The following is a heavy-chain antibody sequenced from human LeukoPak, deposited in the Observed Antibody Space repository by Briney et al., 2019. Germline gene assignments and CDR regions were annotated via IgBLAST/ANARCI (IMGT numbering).Heavy chain of an antibody. J-gene: IGHJ3*02. CDR3: AKKVGLWFGELLYIDI. V-gene: IGHV3-23*01. CDR1: GFTFSSYA. CDR2: ISGSGGST. Sequence: GGSLRLSCAASGFTFSSYAMSWVHQAPGKGLEWVSAISGSGGSTYYADSVKGRFTISRDNSKNTLYLQMNSLRAEDTAVYYCAKKVGLWFGELLYIDIWGQGTMVTVSS. D-gene: IGHD3-10*01.